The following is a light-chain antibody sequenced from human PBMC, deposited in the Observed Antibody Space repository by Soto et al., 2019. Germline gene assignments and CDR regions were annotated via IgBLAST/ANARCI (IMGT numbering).Light chain of an antibody. V-gene: IGLV3-21*04. CDR3: QVWDSRSDRVV. CDR1: NIGRKS. J-gene: IGLJ2*01. CDR2: YDS. Sequence: SYELTQPPSVSVAPGQTARITCGGNNIGRKSVHWYQQKPGQAPVLVIYYDSDRPSGIPERISGSKSGNTATLTISRVEAGDEADYYCQVWDSRSDRVVFGGGTKLTVL.